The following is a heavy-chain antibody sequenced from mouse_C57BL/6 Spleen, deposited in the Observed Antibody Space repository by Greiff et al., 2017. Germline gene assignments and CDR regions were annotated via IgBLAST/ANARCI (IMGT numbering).Heavy chain of an antibody. D-gene: IGHD2-2*01. CDR1: GYAFSSYW. J-gene: IGHJ2*01. CDR3: ARGGATMVYFDY. CDR2: IYPGDGDT. V-gene: IGHV1-80*01. Sequence: VQRVESGAELVKPGASVKISCKASGYAFSSYWMNWVKQRPGKGLEWIGQIYPGDGDTNYNGKFKGKATLTADKSSSTAYMQLSSLTSEDSAVYFCARGGATMVYFDYWGQGTTLTVSS.